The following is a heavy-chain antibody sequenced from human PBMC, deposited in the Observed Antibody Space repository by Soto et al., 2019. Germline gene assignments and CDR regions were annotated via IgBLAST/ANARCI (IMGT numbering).Heavy chain of an antibody. CDR1: GGAISSGGYY. D-gene: IGHD3-10*01. V-gene: IGHV4-31*03. CDR2: NYYSGST. J-gene: IGHJ5*02. Sequence: QVQLQESGPGLVKPSQTLSLTCTVSGGAISSGGYYWTWIRKHSGKGLEWIGYNYYSGSTNYNPSLRSRLTRSKDTSQNQFSLNLSSGTAADTAVYYCARNVEDGSGSVGWFDPWGQGTLVTVSS. CDR3: ARNVEDGSGSVGWFDP.